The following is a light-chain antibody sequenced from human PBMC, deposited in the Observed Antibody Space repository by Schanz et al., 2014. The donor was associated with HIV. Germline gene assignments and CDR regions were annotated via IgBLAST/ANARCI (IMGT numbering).Light chain of an antibody. CDR3: CSYTTTSTYV. J-gene: IGLJ1*01. CDR1: SGDVGSYNY. CDR2: DVS. Sequence: QSVLTQPASVSGSPGQSISISCTGTSGDVGSYNYVSWYQQHPGKAPKLMIYDVSNRPSGVSSRFSGSKSGNTASLTISGLQAEDEADYYYCSYTTTSTYVFGAGTKLTVL. V-gene: IGLV2-14*03.